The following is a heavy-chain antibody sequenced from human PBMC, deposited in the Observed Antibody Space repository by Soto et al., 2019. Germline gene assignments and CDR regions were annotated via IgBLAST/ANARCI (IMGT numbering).Heavy chain of an antibody. J-gene: IGHJ4*02. D-gene: IGHD4-17*01. CDR2: IIPIFGTA. CDR3: AKGGDDYGGNFGGFSPALSFDY. V-gene: IGHV1-69*13. Sequence: SVKVSCKASGGTFSSYAISWVRQAPGQGLEWMGGIIPIFGTANYAQKFQGRVTITADESTSTAYMELSSLRSEDTAVYYCAKGGDDYGGNFGGFSPALSFDYWGQGTLVTVSS. CDR1: GGTFSSYA.